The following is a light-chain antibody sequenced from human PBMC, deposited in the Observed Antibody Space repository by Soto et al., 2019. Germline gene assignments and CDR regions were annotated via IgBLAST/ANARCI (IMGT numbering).Light chain of an antibody. CDR1: QSLLHSNGYNY. CDR3: MQPLQSWT. Sequence: DIVLTQSPLSLPVTPGEPASISCRSSQSLLHSNGYNYLDWYMQKPGQSPQLLIYLGSNRASGVPDRFSGSGSATDFTLKISRVAAEDVGVDYCMQPLQSWTFGQGTKVDIK. CDR2: LGS. J-gene: IGKJ1*01. V-gene: IGKV2-28*01.